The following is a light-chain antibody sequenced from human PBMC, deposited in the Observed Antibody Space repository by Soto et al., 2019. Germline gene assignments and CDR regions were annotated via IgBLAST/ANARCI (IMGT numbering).Light chain of an antibody. V-gene: IGLV1-40*01. CDR2: ANN. CDR1: SSNIGAGYD. CDR3: QSYDTNRRGV. J-gene: IGLJ1*01. Sequence: QSVLTQPPSVSGAPGQRVTISCTGSSSNIGAGYDVHWYQQFPGTAPKLLIYANNNRPSGVPDRVSASKSGTSASLAITGLQADDEADYYCQSYDTNRRGVFGTGTKLTVL.